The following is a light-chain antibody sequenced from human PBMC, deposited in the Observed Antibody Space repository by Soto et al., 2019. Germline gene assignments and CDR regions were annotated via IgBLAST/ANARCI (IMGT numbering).Light chain of an antibody. CDR2: DAS. V-gene: IGKV3-11*01. J-gene: IGKJ4*01. Sequence: EMVLTQSPATLSLSPGNRATLSCRARQSVSGYLAWYQQKPGQAPRLLIYDASNRATGIPARFSGSGSGTDFTLTITSLEPEDFAVYYCQQRSNWPSTFGGGTKVEI. CDR1: QSVSGY. CDR3: QQRSNWPST.